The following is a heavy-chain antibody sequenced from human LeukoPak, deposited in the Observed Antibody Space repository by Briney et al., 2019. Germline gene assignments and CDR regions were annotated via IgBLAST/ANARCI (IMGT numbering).Heavy chain of an antibody. CDR1: GGSISSYY. V-gene: IGHV4-59*01. CDR3: ARALDAFDI. CDR2: IYYSGST. J-gene: IGHJ3*02. Sequence: SETLSLTCTVSGGSISSYYWSWIRQPPGKGLEWIGYIYYSGSTNYNPSLKSRVTISVDTSKNQFSLKLSSVTAAVTAVYYCARALDAFDIWGQGTMVTVSS.